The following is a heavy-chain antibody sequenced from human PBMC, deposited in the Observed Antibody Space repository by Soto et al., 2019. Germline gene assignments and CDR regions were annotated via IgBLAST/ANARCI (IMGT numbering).Heavy chain of an antibody. CDR3: ARGQRFPDWFDP. Sequence: SETLSLTCTVSGGAINSYYWTWIRQPAGKGLEWIGRIYSSGSTKYNPSLQSRGTMSLETSKNQFSLRLTSATAADTAVYYCARGQRFPDWFDPWGQGTLVTVPS. D-gene: IGHD2-2*01. CDR1: GGAINSYY. V-gene: IGHV4-4*07. CDR2: IYSSGST. J-gene: IGHJ5*02.